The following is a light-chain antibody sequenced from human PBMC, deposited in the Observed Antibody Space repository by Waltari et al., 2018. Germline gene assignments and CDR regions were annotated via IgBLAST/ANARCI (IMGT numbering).Light chain of an antibody. CDR3: AAWDDNLNGVV. J-gene: IGLJ2*01. V-gene: IGLV1-44*01. CDR1: SSNIGSNT. Sequence: QSVLTQPPSASGTPGPRVTLSCSGSSSNIGSNTVNWYQQLPGTAPKLLIYDNIDRPSGVPDRFSGSKSGTSASLAISELQSEDEADYHCAAWDDNLNGVVFGGGTKLTVL. CDR2: DNI.